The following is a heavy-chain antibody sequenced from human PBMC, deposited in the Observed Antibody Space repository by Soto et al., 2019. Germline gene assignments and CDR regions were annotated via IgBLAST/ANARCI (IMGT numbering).Heavy chain of an antibody. CDR3: ARERGIAAATIDY. CDR2: INAGNGDT. V-gene: IGHV1-3*01. Sequence: ASVKVSCKASGYTFTNYAMHWVRQAPGQRPEWMGWINAGNGDTKYSQKFQGRVTITRDTSASTAYMELSSLRSEDTAVYYCARERGIAAATIDYWGQGTLVTVSS. D-gene: IGHD6-13*01. J-gene: IGHJ4*02. CDR1: GYTFTNYA.